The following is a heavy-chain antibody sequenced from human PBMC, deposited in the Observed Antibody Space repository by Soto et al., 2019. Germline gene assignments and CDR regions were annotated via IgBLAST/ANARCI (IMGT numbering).Heavy chain of an antibody. CDR3: MTAPGLNVLF. J-gene: IGHJ4*02. CDR2: LKSETDGGTA. V-gene: IGHV3-15*01. D-gene: IGHD3-16*01. CDR1: GFTFIDAW. Sequence: EVQLVESGGDLVKPGGSLRLSCVGSGFTFIDAWMSWVRQAPGKGLEWVGRLKSETDGGTADYAAPVEGRFNISRDDSKNTLYLQMSSLKSEDTAVYYCMTAPGLNVLFWGQGALVTVSS.